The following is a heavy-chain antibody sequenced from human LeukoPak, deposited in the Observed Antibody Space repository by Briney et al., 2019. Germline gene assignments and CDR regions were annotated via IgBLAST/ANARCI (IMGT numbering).Heavy chain of an antibody. V-gene: IGHV3-21*01. CDR3: ARSSSGSMDV. CDR2: ISSSHNFI. J-gene: IGHJ6*04. D-gene: IGHD2/OR15-2a*01. CDR1: GFSFDSYS. Sequence: GGSLRLSCSTSGFSFDSYSLNWVRQAPGKGLEWVSSISSSHNFIYYADSVRGRFTISRDNAKNSLDLQMNSLRAEDTAAYYCARSSSGSMDVWGKGTTVTISA.